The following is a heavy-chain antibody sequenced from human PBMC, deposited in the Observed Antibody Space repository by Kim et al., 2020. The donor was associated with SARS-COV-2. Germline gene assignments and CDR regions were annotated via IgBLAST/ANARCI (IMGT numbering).Heavy chain of an antibody. CDR1: GGSISSYY. D-gene: IGHD6-6*01. CDR2: IYYSGST. J-gene: IGHJ4*02. Sequence: SQTLSLTCTVSGGSISSYYWSWIRQPPGKGLEWIGYIYYSGSTNYNPSLKSRVTISVDTSKNQFSLKLSSVTAADTAVYYCARETIAARRFDYWGQGTLVTVSS. V-gene: IGHV4-59*13. CDR3: ARETIAARRFDY.